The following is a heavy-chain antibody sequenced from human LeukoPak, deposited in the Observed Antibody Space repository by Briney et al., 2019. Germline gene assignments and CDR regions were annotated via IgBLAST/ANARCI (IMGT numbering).Heavy chain of an antibody. CDR1: GFIFSSYA. J-gene: IGHJ3*02. CDR3: AKDLVAVAGLNAFDI. CDR2: ISGSGGST. D-gene: IGHD6-19*01. Sequence: GGSLRLSCAGSGFIFSSYAMTWVRQAPGKGLEWVSGISGSGGSTYYTDSVKGRFTISRDNSKNTLYLQMNSLRAEDTAVYYCAKDLVAVAGLNAFDIWGQGTMVTVSS. V-gene: IGHV3-23*01.